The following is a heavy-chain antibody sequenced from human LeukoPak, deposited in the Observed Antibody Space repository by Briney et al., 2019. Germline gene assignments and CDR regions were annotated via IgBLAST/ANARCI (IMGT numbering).Heavy chain of an antibody. CDR1: GFTFSDYY. V-gene: IGHV3-11*01. Sequence: GGSLRLSCAASGFTFSDYYMSWMRQAPGKGLEWVAYISSIGSTIYYADSVKGRFTICRDNAKNSLYLQMNSLRAEATAVYYCARGTYYFDYWGQGTLVTVSS. CDR2: ISSIGSTI. J-gene: IGHJ4*02. D-gene: IGHD3-10*01. CDR3: ARGTYYFDY.